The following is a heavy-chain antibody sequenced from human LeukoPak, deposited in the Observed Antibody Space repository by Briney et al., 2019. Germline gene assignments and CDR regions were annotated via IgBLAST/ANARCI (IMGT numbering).Heavy chain of an antibody. D-gene: IGHD3-22*01. CDR1: GFTFSSYG. J-gene: IGHJ4*02. CDR3: ARETSYYYDSCGPTMGY. CDR2: IWYDGSNK. Sequence: GGSLRLSCAASGFTFSSYGMHWVRQAPGKGLEWVAVIWYDGSNKYYADSVKGRFTISRDNSKNTLYLQMNSLRAEDTAVYYCARETSYYYDSCGPTMGYWGQGTLVTVSS. V-gene: IGHV3-33*01.